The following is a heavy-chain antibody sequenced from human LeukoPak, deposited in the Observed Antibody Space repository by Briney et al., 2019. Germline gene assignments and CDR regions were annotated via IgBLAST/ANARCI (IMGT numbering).Heavy chain of an antibody. V-gene: IGHV3-21*01. J-gene: IGHJ4*02. CDR3: ARIRVRGDFDY. CDR2: ISSSSSYI. CDR1: GITFSSYS. D-gene: IGHD3-10*01. Sequence: GGSLRLSCAASGITFSSYSMNWVRQAPGKGLEWVSSISSSSSYIYYADSVKGRFTISRDNAKNSLYLQMNSLRAEDTAVYYCARIRVRGDFDYWGQGTLVTVSS.